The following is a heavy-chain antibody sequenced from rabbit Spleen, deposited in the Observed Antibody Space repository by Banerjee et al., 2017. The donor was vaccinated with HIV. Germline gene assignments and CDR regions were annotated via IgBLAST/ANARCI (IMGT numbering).Heavy chain of an antibody. J-gene: IGHJ6*01. CDR2: IDIASSGFS. Sequence: QEQLVESGGDLVKPGASLTLTCSASGVSFSFNSYMCWVRQAPGKGLEWIACIDIASSGFSYFASWAKGRFTISKTSSTTVTLQMTSLTAADTATYFCARDSGSSFSSYGMDLWGQGTLVTVS. CDR1: GVSFSFNSY. V-gene: IGHV1S45*01. CDR3: ARDSGSSFSSYGMDL. D-gene: IGHD8-1*01.